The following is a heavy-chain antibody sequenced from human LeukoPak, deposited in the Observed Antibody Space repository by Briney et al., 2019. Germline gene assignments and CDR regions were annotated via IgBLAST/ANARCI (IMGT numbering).Heavy chain of an antibody. J-gene: IGHJ3*02. CDR3: AIDGDSSGYYTGWAFDI. Sequence: ASVKVSCKASGYTFTSYGISWVRQAPGQGLEWMGWISAYSGNTNYAQKLQGRVTMTTDTSTSTAYMELRSLRSDDTAVYYCAIDGDSSGYYTGWAFDIWGQGTMVTVSS. D-gene: IGHD3-22*01. CDR2: ISAYSGNT. V-gene: IGHV1-18*01. CDR1: GYTFTSYG.